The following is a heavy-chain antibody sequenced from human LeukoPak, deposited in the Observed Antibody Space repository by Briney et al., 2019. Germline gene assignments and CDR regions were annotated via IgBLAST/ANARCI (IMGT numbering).Heavy chain of an antibody. CDR3: AGGGDSYYYYMDV. D-gene: IGHD3-16*01. J-gene: IGHJ6*03. CDR2: ISSSPSII. V-gene: IGHV3-48*01. CDR1: GFTFSTYS. Sequence: PGGSLRLSCAASGFTFSTYSMNWVRQAPGKGLEWLLYISSSPSIIYYADSVKGRFTISRDNAKNSLYLQMNSLRAEDTAVYYCAGGGDSYYYYMDVWGKGTTVTVSS.